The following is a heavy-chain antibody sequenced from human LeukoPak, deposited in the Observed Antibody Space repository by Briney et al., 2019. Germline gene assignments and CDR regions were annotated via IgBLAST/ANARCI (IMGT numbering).Heavy chain of an antibody. D-gene: IGHD3-22*01. CDR2: ISSSGSTI. CDR3: AGQRETYDSSGYYGFDY. J-gene: IGHJ4*02. V-gene: IGHV3-48*03. CDR1: GFTFSSYE. Sequence: GGSLRLSCAASGFTFSSYEMNWVRQAPGKGLEWVSYISSSGSTIYYADSVKGRFTISRDNAKNSLYLQMNSLRAEDTAVYYCAGQRETYDSSGYYGFDYWGQGTLVTFSS.